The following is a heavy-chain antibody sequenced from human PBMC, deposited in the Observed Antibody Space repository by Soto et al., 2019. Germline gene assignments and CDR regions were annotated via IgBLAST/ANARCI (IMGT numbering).Heavy chain of an antibody. CDR1: GGSISSGGYY. CDR2: IYYSGST. D-gene: IGHD2-15*01. V-gene: IGHV4-31*03. J-gene: IGHJ5*02. CDR3: AREFNCTGGSCYSWYNWFDP. Sequence: PSETLSLTCTVSGGSISSGGYYWSWIRQHPGKGLEWIGYIYYSGSTYYNPSLKSRVTISVDTSKNQFSLKLSSVTAADTAVYYCAREFNCTGGSCYSWYNWFDPWGREPWSPSPQ.